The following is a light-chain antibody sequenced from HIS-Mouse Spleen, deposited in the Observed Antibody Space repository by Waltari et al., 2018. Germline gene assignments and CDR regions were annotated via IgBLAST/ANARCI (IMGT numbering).Light chain of an antibody. Sequence: DIQMTQSPSSLSASVGDRVTITCRASQSISSYLNWYQQKPGKAPKLLIYAASSLQSGVQSRVSGSGSGTDFTLTISSLKPEDFATYYCQQSDSTPFTFGPGTKVDIK. CDR3: QQSDSTPFT. CDR1: QSISSY. CDR2: AAS. J-gene: IGKJ3*01. V-gene: IGKV1-39*01.